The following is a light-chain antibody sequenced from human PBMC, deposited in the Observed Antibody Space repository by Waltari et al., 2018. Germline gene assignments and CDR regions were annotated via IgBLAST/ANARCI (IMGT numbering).Light chain of an antibody. Sequence: DIQITQSPSSLSASVGDRVTVTCRASQGINTELSWYQQKPGKAPTLLIYAASSLQTGVSSRFSGSGSGTDFTLTISSLQPEDVASYYCQHDYTTPYSFGQGTKVEIK. V-gene: IGKV1-27*01. J-gene: IGKJ2*03. CDR2: AAS. CDR3: QHDYTTPYS. CDR1: QGINTE.